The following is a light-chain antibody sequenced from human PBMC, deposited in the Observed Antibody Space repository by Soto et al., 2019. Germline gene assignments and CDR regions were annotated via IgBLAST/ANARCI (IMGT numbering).Light chain of an antibody. CDR2: INSDGSH. Sequence: QRVLTQSPSASASLGASVKFICTLSSGHSSYAIAWHQQQPEKGPRYLMKINSDGSHSKGDGIPDRFSGSSSGAERYLTISSLQSEDEADYYCQTWGTGIRVFGTGTKVTVL. CDR3: QTWGTGIRV. CDR1: SGHSSYA. V-gene: IGLV4-69*01. J-gene: IGLJ1*01.